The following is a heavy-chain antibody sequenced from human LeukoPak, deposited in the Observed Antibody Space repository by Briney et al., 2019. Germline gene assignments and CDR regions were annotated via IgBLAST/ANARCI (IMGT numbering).Heavy chain of an antibody. D-gene: IGHD6-19*01. CDR3: AKEGSSGWYDYYGLEV. J-gene: IGHJ6*02. CDR2: SFGGGDDT. V-gene: IGHV3-23*01. Sequence: GGSLRLSCAASGFTFSSYAMSWGRQGPRKGPEWVSVSFGGGDDTYYADSVKGRFNISSDNSKNTLYLQMTSLGVGDTAVYYCAKEGSSGWYDYYGLEVWGQGTTVTVS. CDR1: GFTFSSYA.